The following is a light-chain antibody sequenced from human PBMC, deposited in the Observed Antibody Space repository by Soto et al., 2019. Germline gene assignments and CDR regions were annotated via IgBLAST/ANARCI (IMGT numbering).Light chain of an antibody. V-gene: IGLV2-8*01. CDR1: SSDVGSCKY. Sequence: QSALTQPPSASGSPGQSVTIACTGTSSDVGSCKYVSWYQQHPGKAPKLIIYEVIKRPSGVPDRFSGSKPGNTASLTVSGLQAEDEADYYCSSYADSNNVEVLFGGGTKLTVL. CDR2: EVI. J-gene: IGLJ2*01. CDR3: SSYADSNNVEVL.